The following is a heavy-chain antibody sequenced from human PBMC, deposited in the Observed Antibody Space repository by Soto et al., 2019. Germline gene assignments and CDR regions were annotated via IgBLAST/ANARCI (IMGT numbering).Heavy chain of an antibody. V-gene: IGHV4-59*01. CDR3: ARLPWADYGGIFDP. CDR2: IYYSGTT. Sequence: QVQLQESGPGLVKPSETLSLTCTVSGGSISGYYWSWIRQPPGKGLEWIGYIYYSGTTNYNPSLKSRVTISVDTSKNQFSLKLSSVTAADTPVYYCARLPWADYGGIFDPWGQGILVTVSS. D-gene: IGHD4-17*01. CDR1: GGSISGYY. J-gene: IGHJ5*02.